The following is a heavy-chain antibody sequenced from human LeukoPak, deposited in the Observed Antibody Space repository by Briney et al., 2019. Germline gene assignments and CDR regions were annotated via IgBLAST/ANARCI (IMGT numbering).Heavy chain of an antibody. V-gene: IGHV3-23*01. Sequence: AGGSLRLSCAASGFTFSSYAMSWVRQAPGKGLSWVTGISGSGGSTYYADSVKGRFTISRDNSKNTLYLQMNSLRAEDTAVYYCAERDYSDSSDYAPLFAHWGQGTLVTVSS. CDR3: AERDYSDSSDYAPLFAH. J-gene: IGHJ4*02. CDR1: GFTFSSYA. D-gene: IGHD3-22*01. CDR2: ISGSGGST.